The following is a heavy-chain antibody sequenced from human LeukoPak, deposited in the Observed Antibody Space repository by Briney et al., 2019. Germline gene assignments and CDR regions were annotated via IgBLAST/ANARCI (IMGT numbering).Heavy chain of an antibody. J-gene: IGHJ4*02. CDR2: ISGSGGTT. CDR1: GFTFSTYA. Sequence: PGGSLRLSCAASGFTFSTYAMSWVRQAPGKGLEWVSAISGSGGTTYYADSVKGRFTISRDNSKNTLYLQMNSLRAEDTAVYYCAKTIALAGTKSLDYWGQGTLVTVSS. D-gene: IGHD6-19*01. V-gene: IGHV3-23*01. CDR3: AKTIALAGTKSLDY.